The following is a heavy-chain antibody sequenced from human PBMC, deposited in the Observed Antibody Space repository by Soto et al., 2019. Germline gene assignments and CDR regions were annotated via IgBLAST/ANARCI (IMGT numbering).Heavy chain of an antibody. D-gene: IGHD2-15*01. CDR1: GFTFSSFA. V-gene: IGHV3-23*01. CDR2: VDGSGYDT. J-gene: IGHJ4*02. Sequence: ERQLLESGGGLVQPGGSRRLSCVASGFTFSSFAMGWVRQAPGTGLEWVAGVDGSGYDTSFAASVNGRFTISRDNSENTLFLHMTHLRAEDTARYYCAKEIMAAAYATTSAFDLWGPGTVVSVS. CDR3: AKEIMAAAYATTSAFDL.